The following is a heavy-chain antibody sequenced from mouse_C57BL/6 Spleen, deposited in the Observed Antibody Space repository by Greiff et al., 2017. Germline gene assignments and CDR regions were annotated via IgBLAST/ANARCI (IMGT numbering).Heavy chain of an antibody. CDR2: IYPGDGDT. CDR1: GYAFSSYW. V-gene: IGHV1-80*01. CDR3: ARSGVYYGNFDY. Sequence: QVQLQQSGAELVKPGASVKISCKASGYAFSSYWMNWVKQRPGKGLEWIGQIYPGDGDTNYNGKFKGKATLTADKSSSTAYMQLSSLTSEDSAVYFCARSGVYYGNFDYWGQGTTLTVSS. J-gene: IGHJ2*01. D-gene: IGHD2-1*01.